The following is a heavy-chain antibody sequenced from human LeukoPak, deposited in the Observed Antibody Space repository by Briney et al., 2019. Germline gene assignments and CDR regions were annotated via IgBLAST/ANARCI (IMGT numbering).Heavy chain of an antibody. CDR1: GFTFSSYA. Sequence: PGGSLRLSCAASGFTFSSYAMNWVRQAPGKGLEWVSSISSSSSYIYYADSVKGRFTISRDNAKNSLYLQMNSLRAEDTAVYYCARDLGGSYYGAFDIWGQGTMVTVSS. J-gene: IGHJ3*02. V-gene: IGHV3-21*01. CDR2: ISSSSSYI. D-gene: IGHD1-26*01. CDR3: ARDLGGSYYGAFDI.